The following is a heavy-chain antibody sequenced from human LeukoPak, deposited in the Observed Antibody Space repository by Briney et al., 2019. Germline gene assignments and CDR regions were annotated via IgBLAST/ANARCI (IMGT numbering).Heavy chain of an antibody. V-gene: IGHV1-2*04. CDR3: AREWLVGMYYFDY. J-gene: IGHJ4*02. Sequence: ASVKVSCKASGYTFTGYYMHWVRRAPGQGLEWMGWINPNSGGTNYAQKFQGWVTMTRDTSISTAYMELSRLRSDDTAVYYCAREWLVGMYYFDYWGQGTLVTVSS. CDR1: GYTFTGYY. D-gene: IGHD6-19*01. CDR2: INPNSGGT.